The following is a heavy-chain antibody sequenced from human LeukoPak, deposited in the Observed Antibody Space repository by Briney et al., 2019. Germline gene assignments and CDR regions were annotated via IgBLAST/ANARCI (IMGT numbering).Heavy chain of an antibody. D-gene: IGHD6-19*01. V-gene: IGHV6-1*01. CDR1: GDSVSSNSAA. CDR2: TYYSSKWYD. J-gene: IGHJ4*02. Sequence: SQTLSLTCAISGDSVSSNSAAWSWIRQSPSRGLEWLGRTYYSSKWYDDYAVSVKSRITINPDTSKNQFSLQLNSVTPEDTAVYYCARSSGWDFDYWGQGTLVTVSS. CDR3: ARSSGWDFDY.